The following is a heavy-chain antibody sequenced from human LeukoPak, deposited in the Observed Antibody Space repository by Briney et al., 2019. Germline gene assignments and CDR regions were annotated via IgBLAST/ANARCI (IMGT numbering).Heavy chain of an antibody. V-gene: IGHV4-39*01. D-gene: IGHD2-2*01. J-gene: IGHJ4*02. Sequence: SETLSLTCTVSGDSISSSSYYWGWIRQPPWKGLEWIGSIYYSGSTYYNPSLKSRVTISVDTSKNQFSLKLSSVTAADTAVYYCVRRSRWDPEIDYWGQGTLVTVSS. CDR1: GDSISSSSYY. CDR3: VRRSRWDPEIDY. CDR2: IYYSGST.